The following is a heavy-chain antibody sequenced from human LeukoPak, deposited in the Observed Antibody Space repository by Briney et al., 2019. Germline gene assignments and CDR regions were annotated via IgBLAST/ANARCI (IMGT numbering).Heavy chain of an antibody. CDR2: INPDSGGT. CDR3: ARPHSYGSTYFDC. Sequence: ASMKDAWNASAYTVAGDYMHCGRQTPGQGLEWMRWINPDSGGTNNAQKFQGRVTMTRDTSISTAYMQLSRLRSDDTAVYYCARPHSYGSTYFDCWGQGTLVTVSS. J-gene: IGHJ4*02. D-gene: IGHD4-17*01. CDR1: AYTVAGDY. V-gene: IGHV1-2*02.